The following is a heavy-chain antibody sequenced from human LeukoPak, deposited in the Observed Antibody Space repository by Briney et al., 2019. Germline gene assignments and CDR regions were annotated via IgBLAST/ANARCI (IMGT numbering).Heavy chain of an antibody. Sequence: ASVRVSRKASGYTFTSYDINWVRQATGQGLEWMGWMNPNSGNTGYAQKFQGRVTMTRNTSISTAYMELSSLRSEDTAVYYCARGHQVDTAMVTWGQGTLVTVSS. J-gene: IGHJ4*02. CDR2: MNPNSGNT. V-gene: IGHV1-8*01. CDR1: GYTFTSYD. CDR3: ARGHQVDTAMVT. D-gene: IGHD5-18*01.